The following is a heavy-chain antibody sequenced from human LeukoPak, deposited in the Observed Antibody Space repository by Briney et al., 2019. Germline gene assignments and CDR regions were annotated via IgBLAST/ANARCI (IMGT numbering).Heavy chain of an antibody. J-gene: IGHJ2*01. CDR2: INTDGSTT. CDR1: GFTFSRYW. D-gene: IGHD3-10*01. Sequence: PGGSLRLSCAASGFTFSRYWMHWVRQAPGKGLVWVSRINTDGSTTSYADSVRGRFTIPRDNAENTVYLQMNSLGAEDTALYFCARVNTGNWYFDLWGRGTLVTVSS. CDR3: ARVNTGNWYFDL. V-gene: IGHV3-74*01.